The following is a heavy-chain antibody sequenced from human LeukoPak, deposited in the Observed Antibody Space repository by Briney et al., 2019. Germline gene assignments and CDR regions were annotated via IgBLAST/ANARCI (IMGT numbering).Heavy chain of an antibody. D-gene: IGHD6-19*01. J-gene: IGHJ4*02. CDR2: IIPIFGTA. CDR1: GGNFSSLS. V-gene: IGHV1-69*13. CDR3: AGQYSSGPTVD. Sequence: GASVKVSCKASGGNFSSLSISWVGPAPGQGLGWMGGIIPIFGTANYAQKFQGRVTITADESTSTAYMELSSLRSEDTAVYYCAGQYSSGPTVDWGQGTLVTVSS.